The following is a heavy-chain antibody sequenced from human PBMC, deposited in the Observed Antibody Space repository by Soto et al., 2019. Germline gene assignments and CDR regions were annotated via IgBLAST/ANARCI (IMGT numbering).Heavy chain of an antibody. CDR2: IYYSGST. CDR3: ARGGGEYDY. D-gene: IGHD4-17*01. V-gene: IGHV4-30-4*01. CDR1: GDSVSRGSHF. Sequence: TMDITCGVAGDSVSRGSHFWSWIRQPPGKGLECIGYIYYSGSTYYNPSLKSRVSISVDTSKNQFSLSLHSVTAADTAVYYCARGGGEYDYWGQGTLVTVSS. J-gene: IGHJ4*02.